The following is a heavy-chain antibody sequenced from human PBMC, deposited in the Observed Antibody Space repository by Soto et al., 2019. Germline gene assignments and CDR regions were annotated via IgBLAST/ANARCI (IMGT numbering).Heavy chain of an antibody. Sequence: GESLKISCAASGFTFSSYGMHWVRQAPGKGLEWVAVISYDGSNKYYADSVKGRFTISRDNSKNTLYLQMNSLRAEDTAVYYCAKNKRYDILTGYFDYWGQGTLVTVSS. CDR3: AKNKRYDILTGYFDY. D-gene: IGHD3-9*01. J-gene: IGHJ4*02. CDR1: GFTFSSYG. V-gene: IGHV3-30*18. CDR2: ISYDGSNK.